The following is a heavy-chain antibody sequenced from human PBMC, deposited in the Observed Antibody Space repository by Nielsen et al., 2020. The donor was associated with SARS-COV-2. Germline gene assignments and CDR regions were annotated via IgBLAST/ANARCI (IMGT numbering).Heavy chain of an antibody. J-gene: IGHJ3*02. D-gene: IGHD2-2*01. CDR1: GGSISSSSYY. CDR2: IYYSGST. Sequence: SETLSLTCTVSGGSISSSSYYWGWIRQPPGKGLEWIGSIYYSGSTYYNPSLKSRVTISVDTSKNHFSLSLSSVTAADTAVYYCARRNYRGYCSSTSCRGAFDIWGQGTMVTVSS. V-gene: IGHV4-39*02. CDR3: ARRNYRGYCSSTSCRGAFDI.